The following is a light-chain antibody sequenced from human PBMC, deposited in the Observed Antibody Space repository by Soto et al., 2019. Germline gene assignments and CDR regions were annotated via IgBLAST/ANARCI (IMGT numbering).Light chain of an antibody. CDR2: DAS. V-gene: IGKV3-11*01. CDR1: QSVSSY. Sequence: EIVLTQSPATLSLSPGERATLSCRASQSVSSYLAWYQQKPGQAPRLLIYDASNRATGIPARFSGSGSGTDFTLTISSLEPEDFAVYYCQRRSNLSYMYTLGQGTKLEIK. CDR3: QRRSNLSYMYT. J-gene: IGKJ2*01.